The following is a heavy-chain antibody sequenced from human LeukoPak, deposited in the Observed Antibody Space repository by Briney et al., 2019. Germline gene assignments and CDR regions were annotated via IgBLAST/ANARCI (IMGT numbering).Heavy chain of an antibody. V-gene: IGHV4-61*08. D-gene: IGHD3-3*01. Sequence: SETLSLTCTVSGGSIRSGGHHWSWIRQHPRKGLEWIGYIYYSGSTNYNPSLKSRVTISVDTSKNQFSLKLSSVTAADTAVYYCARVIGNYDFWSGYYNNWFDPWGQGTLVTVSS. CDR1: GGSIRSGGHH. CDR2: IYYSGST. CDR3: ARVIGNYDFWSGYYNNWFDP. J-gene: IGHJ5*02.